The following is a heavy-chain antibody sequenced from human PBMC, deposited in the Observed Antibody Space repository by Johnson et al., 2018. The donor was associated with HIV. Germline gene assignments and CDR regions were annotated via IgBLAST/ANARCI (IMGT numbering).Heavy chain of an antibody. D-gene: IGHD5-24*01. CDR2: IKQDGSEK. CDR3: ARALGRDGYRNDAFDI. J-gene: IGHJ3*02. CDR1: GFTFSSYW. Sequence: EQLVESGGGLVQPGGSLRLSCAASGFTFSSYWMSWVRHAPGKGLEWVANIKQDGSEKYYVDSMEGRFTISRDNAKNSLYLQMDNLRVEDTAMYYCARALGRDGYRNDAFDIWGQGTMVTVSS. V-gene: IGHV3-7*03.